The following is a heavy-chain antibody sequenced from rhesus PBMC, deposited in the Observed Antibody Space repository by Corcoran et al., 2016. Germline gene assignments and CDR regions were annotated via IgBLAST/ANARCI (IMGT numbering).Heavy chain of an antibody. CDR1: GYTFTDYY. D-gene: IGHD4-23*01. J-gene: IGHJ4*01. Sequence: EVQLVQSGAEVKKPGASVKISCKASGYTFTDYYLHWVRQAPGKGLEWMGRVDSEAGEAIHGQKVQDRGTITADTSTDTAYMELSSLRSEDTAVYYCATGGSKSLDYWGQGVLVTVSS. CDR2: VDSEAGEA. V-gene: IGHV1-111*02. CDR3: ATGGSKSLDY.